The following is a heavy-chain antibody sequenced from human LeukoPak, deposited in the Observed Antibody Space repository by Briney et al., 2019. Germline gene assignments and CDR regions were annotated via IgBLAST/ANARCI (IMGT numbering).Heavy chain of an antibody. CDR1: GYTFTGYY. Sequence: GASVKVSCKASGYTFTGYYMHWVRQAPGQGLEWMGRINPNSGGTNYAQKFQGRVTMTRDTSISTAYMELSRLRPDDTAVYYCARDRITMVRGVYNWFDPWGQGTLVTVSS. CDR3: ARDRITMVRGVYNWFDP. V-gene: IGHV1-2*06. J-gene: IGHJ5*02. D-gene: IGHD3-10*01. CDR2: INPNSGGT.